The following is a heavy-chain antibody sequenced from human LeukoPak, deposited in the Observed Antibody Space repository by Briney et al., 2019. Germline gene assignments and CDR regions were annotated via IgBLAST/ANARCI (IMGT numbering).Heavy chain of an antibody. Sequence: GESLKISCKASGYTFANYWIGWVRQMPGKGLEWMGIIYPSDSDTNYSPSFQGQVTISADKSISTAYLQWRSLKASDTAMYYCATPSSGWFPGYWGQGTLVTVSS. CDR1: GYTFANYW. J-gene: IGHJ4*02. D-gene: IGHD6-19*01. V-gene: IGHV5-51*01. CDR2: IYPSDSDT. CDR3: ATPSSGWFPGY.